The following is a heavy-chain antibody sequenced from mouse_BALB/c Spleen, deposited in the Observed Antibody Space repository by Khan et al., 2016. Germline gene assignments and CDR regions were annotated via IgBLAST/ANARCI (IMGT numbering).Heavy chain of an antibody. V-gene: IGHV7-3*02. CDR3: TRVVNGGAMHY. Sequence: EVELVESGGGLVQPGGSLRLSCATSGFTFTDYYMSWVRQPPGKALEWLGFIRNKANGYTTEYSASVKGRFTISRDNSKSILYLQMNTLRAEDSAAYYCTRVVNGGAMHYSGQRTSVTGSS. CDR2: IRNKANGYTT. CDR1: GFTFTDYY. J-gene: IGHJ4*01.